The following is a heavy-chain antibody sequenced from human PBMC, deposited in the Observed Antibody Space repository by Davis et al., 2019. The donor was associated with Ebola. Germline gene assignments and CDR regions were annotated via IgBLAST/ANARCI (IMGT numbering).Heavy chain of an antibody. CDR2: IIPIFGTA. CDR1: GGTFSSYA. V-gene: IGHV1-69*13. J-gene: IGHJ6*02. CDR3: ARDRCSGGSCYSFTVVYGMDV. D-gene: IGHD2-15*01. Sequence: SVKVSCKASGGTFSSYAISWVRQAPGQGLEWMGGIIPIFGTANYAQKFQGRVTITADESTSTAYMELSSLRSEDTAVYYCARDRCSGGSCYSFTVVYGMDVWGQGTTVTVSS.